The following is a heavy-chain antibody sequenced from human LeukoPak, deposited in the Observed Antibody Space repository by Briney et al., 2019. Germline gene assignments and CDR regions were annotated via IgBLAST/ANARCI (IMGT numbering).Heavy chain of an antibody. D-gene: IGHD3-10*01. CDR2: IKEDGSEK. Sequence: GGSLRLSCAASGFTFSNYWMGWVRQPPGRGLQWVANIKEDGSEKYYVDSVKGRFTISRDNAKNSVYLQMNSLRVEDTAVYYCARRPFGADYWGQGTLVTVSS. CDR3: ARRPFGADY. J-gene: IGHJ4*02. CDR1: GFTFSNYW. V-gene: IGHV3-7*01.